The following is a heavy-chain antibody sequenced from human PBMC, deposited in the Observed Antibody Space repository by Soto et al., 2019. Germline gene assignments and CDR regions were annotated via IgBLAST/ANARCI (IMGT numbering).Heavy chain of an antibody. CDR2: ISAYDGNT. V-gene: IGHV1-18*01. CDR1: GYTFTSYG. Sequence: ASVKVSCKASGYTFTSYGINWVRQAPGQGLEWLGWISAYDGNTNYAQILQGRVSMTTDTSTNTAYMELRSLRSDDTAMYYCARGGYYDSCGSRNYYYYGVNVWGQGTTVNRLL. CDR3: ARGGYYDSCGSRNYYYYGVNV. J-gene: IGHJ6*02. D-gene: IGHD3-22*01.